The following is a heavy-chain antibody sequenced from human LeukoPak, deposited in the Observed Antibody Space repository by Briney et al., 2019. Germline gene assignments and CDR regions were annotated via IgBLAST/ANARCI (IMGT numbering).Heavy chain of an antibody. J-gene: IGHJ5*02. V-gene: IGHV3-21*01. D-gene: IGHD2-2*01. Sequence: GGSLRLSCAASGFTFSSYSMNWVRQAPGKGLEWVSSISSSSSYIYYADSVKGRFTISRDNAKNSLYLQMNSLRAEDTAVYYCARERGYCSSTSCSNWFDPWGQGTLVTVS. CDR2: ISSSSSYI. CDR3: ARERGYCSSTSCSNWFDP. CDR1: GFTFSSYS.